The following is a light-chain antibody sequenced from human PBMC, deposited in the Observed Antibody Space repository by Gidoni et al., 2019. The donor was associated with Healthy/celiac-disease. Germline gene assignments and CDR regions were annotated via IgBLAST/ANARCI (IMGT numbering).Light chain of an antibody. V-gene: IGKV1-33*01. Sequence: DIQMTESPSSLSASVGDRVTITCQASQDIRNYLNWYQQKTGNAPKLLIYDASNLETGGPSRFSGSGSGTDFTFTISSLRPEDIATYYCQQDDNLPFTFGPGTKVDIK. CDR1: QDIRNY. CDR2: DAS. J-gene: IGKJ3*01. CDR3: QQDDNLPFT.